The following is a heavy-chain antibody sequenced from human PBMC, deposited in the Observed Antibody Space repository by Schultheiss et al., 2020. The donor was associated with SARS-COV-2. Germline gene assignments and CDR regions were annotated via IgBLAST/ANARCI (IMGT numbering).Heavy chain of an antibody. CDR3: ARGTYYDFWSGYYYHYYYYMDV. CDR1: RFTVSSNY. V-gene: IGHV3-66*01. J-gene: IGHJ6*03. CDR2: IYSGGST. D-gene: IGHD3-3*01. Sequence: GGSLRLSCAASRFTVSSNYMSWVRQAPGKGLEWVSVIYSGGSTYYADSVKGRFTISRDNSKNTLYLQMNSLRAEDTAVYYCARGTYYDFWSGYYYHYYYYMDVWGKGTTVTV.